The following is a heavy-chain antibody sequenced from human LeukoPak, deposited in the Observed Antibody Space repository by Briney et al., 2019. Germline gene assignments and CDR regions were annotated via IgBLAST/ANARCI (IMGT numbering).Heavy chain of an antibody. CDR2: IYNSGST. CDR3: ARASLHPYYYDSSGYYRD. V-gene: IGHV4-59*10. Sequence: PSETLSLTCAVYGGSFSGYYWSWIRQPAGKGLEWIGRIYNSGSTNYNPSLKSRVTISVDTSKNQFSLKLSSVTAADTAVYYCARASLHPYYYDSSGYYRDWGQGTLVTVSS. J-gene: IGHJ4*02. CDR1: GGSFSGYY. D-gene: IGHD3-22*01.